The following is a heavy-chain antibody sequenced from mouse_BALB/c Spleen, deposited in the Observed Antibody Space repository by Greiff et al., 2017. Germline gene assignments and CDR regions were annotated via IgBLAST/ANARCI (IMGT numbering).Heavy chain of an antibody. J-gene: IGHJ4*01. V-gene: IGHV3-8*02. Sequence: EVMLVESGPSLVKPSQTLSLTCSVTGDSITSGYWNWIRKFPGNKLEYMGYISYSGSTYYNPSLKSRISITRDTSKNQYYLQLNSVTTEDTATYYCATMITTGYAMDYWGQGTSVTVSS. D-gene: IGHD2-4*01. CDR3: ATMITTGYAMDY. CDR2: ISYSGST. CDR1: GDSITSGY.